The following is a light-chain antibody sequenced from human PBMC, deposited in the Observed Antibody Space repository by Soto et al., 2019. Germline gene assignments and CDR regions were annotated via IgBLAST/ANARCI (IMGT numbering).Light chain of an antibody. CDR1: QGVSRK. CDR2: GAS. CDR3: QQYGSSPSIT. J-gene: IGKJ5*01. V-gene: IGKV3-15*01. Sequence: DIVITQSPSTLSVAAGERVIFSCRASQGVSRKLAWYQHKPRQAPRLLISGASTGATGIPARFSGSGSGTDFTLTISRLEPEDFAVYYCQQYGSSPSITFGQGTRLEI.